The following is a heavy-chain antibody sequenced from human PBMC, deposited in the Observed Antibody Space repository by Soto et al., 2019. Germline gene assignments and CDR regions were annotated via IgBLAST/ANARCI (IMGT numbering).Heavy chain of an antibody. J-gene: IGHJ4*02. CDR3: ARLQAAVPHY. CDR2: IFYDSYT. V-gene: IGHV4-39*01. D-gene: IGHD6-13*01. Sequence: PSETLSLTCTVSGDSISGSPYFWGWIRQPPGKRLEWIGSIFYDSYTLYTPSLRSRVTISVDTSKNQFSLKLASVAAADTATYFCARLQAAVPHYWGQGTLVTVSS. CDR1: GDSISGSPYF.